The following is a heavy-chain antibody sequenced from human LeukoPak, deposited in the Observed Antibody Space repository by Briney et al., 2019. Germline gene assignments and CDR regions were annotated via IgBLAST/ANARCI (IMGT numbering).Heavy chain of an antibody. J-gene: IGHJ4*02. CDR1: GGTFSSYA. CDR2: IIPIFGTA. CDR3: ARDLGAKAARIFDY. Sequence: GASVKVSCKASGGTFSSYAISWVRQAPGQGLEWMGGIIPIFGTANYAQKFQGRVTITADKSTSTAYMELSSLRSEDTAVYYCARDLGAKAARIFDYWGQGTLVTVSS. D-gene: IGHD6-6*01. V-gene: IGHV1-69*06.